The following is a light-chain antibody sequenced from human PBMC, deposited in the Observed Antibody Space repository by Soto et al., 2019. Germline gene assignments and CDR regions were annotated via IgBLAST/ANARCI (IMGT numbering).Light chain of an antibody. CDR3: HQRQSWPRT. V-gene: IGKV3-11*01. Sequence: EIVLTQSPATLSSFPGDRVTLSCRASQYINTRLAWYQHRPGQAPRLLIYQTSIRAAGIPARFSASGSWTDFTLTIGDVQPEDFALYYCHQRQSWPRTFGQGTKVDI. CDR2: QTS. J-gene: IGKJ1*01. CDR1: QYINTR.